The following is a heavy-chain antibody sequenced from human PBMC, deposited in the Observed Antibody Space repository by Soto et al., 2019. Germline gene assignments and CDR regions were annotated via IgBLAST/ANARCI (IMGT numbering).Heavy chain of an antibody. CDR3: ARLGYCSSATCKYYFYYYGMDV. CDR2: ISGRGTTT. J-gene: IGHJ6*02. Sequence: GGSLRLSCEASGFSFGSYSMNWVRQAPGKGLEWVSFISGRGTTTYYADSVRGRFTVSRDNAKNSLSLEVNSLRDEDTAVYYCARLGYCSSATCKYYFYYYGMDVWGQGTTVTVSS. D-gene: IGHD2-2*01. CDR1: GFSFGSYS. V-gene: IGHV3-48*02.